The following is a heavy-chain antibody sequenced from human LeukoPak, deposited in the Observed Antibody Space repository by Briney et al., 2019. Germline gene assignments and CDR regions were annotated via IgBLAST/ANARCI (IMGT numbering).Heavy chain of an antibody. CDR1: GYSISSGYY. Sequence: SETLSLTCSVSGYSISSGYYWGWIRQPPGKGLEWIGSIYHSGNTLYNPSLKSRVTISVDTSKNQFSLKLRSVTAADTALYYCAREGPHGSGIYYNPLDYWGQGALVIVSS. J-gene: IGHJ4*02. CDR2: IYHSGNT. V-gene: IGHV4-38-2*02. D-gene: IGHD3-10*01. CDR3: AREGPHGSGIYYNPLDY.